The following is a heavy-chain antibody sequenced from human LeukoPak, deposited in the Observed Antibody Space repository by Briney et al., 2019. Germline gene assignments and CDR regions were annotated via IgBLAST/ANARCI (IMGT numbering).Heavy chain of an antibody. CDR2: IGGSGANT. D-gene: IGHD5-12*01. CDR3: AKDGYSGYGYYLDY. J-gene: IGHJ4*02. Sequence: SGGSLRLSCAASGFTFSRYAMSWDRQAPGKGLEWVSGIGGSGANTYYADSVKGRFTISRDNSKNTVYLQMNSLRAEDTAVYYCAKDGYSGYGYYLDYWGQGTLVTVSS. CDR1: GFTFSRYA. V-gene: IGHV3-23*01.